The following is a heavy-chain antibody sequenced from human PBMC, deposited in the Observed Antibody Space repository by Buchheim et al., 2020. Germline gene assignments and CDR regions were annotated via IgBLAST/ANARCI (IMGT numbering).Heavy chain of an antibody. Sequence: QVQLVESGGGVVQPGRSLRLSCAASGFTFSSYGMHWVRQAPGKGLEWVAVISYDGSNKYYADSVKGRFTISRDNSKNTLYLQMNSLRAEDTAVYYCAKGGNSGSPDYWGQGTL. CDR1: GFTFSSYG. CDR3: AKGGNSGSPDY. J-gene: IGHJ4*02. V-gene: IGHV3-30*18. CDR2: ISYDGSNK. D-gene: IGHD6-19*01.